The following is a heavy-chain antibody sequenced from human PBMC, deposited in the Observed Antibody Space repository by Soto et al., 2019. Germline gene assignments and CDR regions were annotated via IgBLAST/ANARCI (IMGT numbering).Heavy chain of an antibody. Sequence: GGSLRLSCAASGFTFSNNAMNWVRQAPGKVLEWVSGICGTGYGTYYADSVKGRFTISRDSSNNTLYLQMNSLRGEDTAIYYCAKARQAQSHYYYGMDVWGQGTPVTVSS. CDR1: GFTFSNNA. CDR2: ICGTGYGT. D-gene: IGHD6-19*01. CDR3: AKARQAQSHYYYGMDV. J-gene: IGHJ6*02. V-gene: IGHV3-23*01.